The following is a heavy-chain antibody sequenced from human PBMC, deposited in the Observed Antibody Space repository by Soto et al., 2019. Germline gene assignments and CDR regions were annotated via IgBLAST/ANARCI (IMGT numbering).Heavy chain of an antibody. J-gene: IGHJ5*02. D-gene: IGHD2-15*01. V-gene: IGHV3-7*01. CDR3: ARVCVVVVATMRWFEH. CDR2: IKQDGSEK. CDR1: GFTFSRYW. Sequence: GGSLRLSCAASGFTFSRYWMSWVRQAPGKGLEWVANIKQDGSEKYYVDSVKGRFTISRDNAKNSLYLQMNSLRAEDTAVYYCARVCVVVVATMRWFEHWGQGTLVTVSS.